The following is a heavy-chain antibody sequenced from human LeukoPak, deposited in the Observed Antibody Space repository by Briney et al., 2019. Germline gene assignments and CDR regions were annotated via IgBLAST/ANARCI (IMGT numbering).Heavy chain of an antibody. CDR1: GGSISSYY. CDR2: IYYGGST. Sequence: SETLSLTCTVSGGSISSYYWSWIRLPPGKGLEWIGYIYYGGSTNYNPSLKSRVTISVDTSKNQFSLKLSSVTAADTAVYYCARHEDNGDYPLNYWGQGTLVTVSS. J-gene: IGHJ4*02. CDR3: ARHEDNGDYPLNY. V-gene: IGHV4-59*08. D-gene: IGHD4-17*01.